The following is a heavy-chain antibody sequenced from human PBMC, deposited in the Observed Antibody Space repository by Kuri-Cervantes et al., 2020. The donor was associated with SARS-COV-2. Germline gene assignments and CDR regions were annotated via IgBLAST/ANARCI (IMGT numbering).Heavy chain of an antibody. CDR2: IYHSGST. Sequence: SETLSLTCTVSGGSISSGGYYWSWIRQPPGKGLEWIGYIYHSGSTYYNPSLKSRVTISVDRSKNQFSLRLISVTAADTAVYFCAISQVVRHLDWSSERSYRYYMDVWGKGTTVTVSS. D-gene: IGHD3-9*01. V-gene: IGHV4-30-2*02. CDR1: GGSISSGGYY. J-gene: IGHJ6*04. CDR3: AISQVVRHLDWSSERSYRYYMDV.